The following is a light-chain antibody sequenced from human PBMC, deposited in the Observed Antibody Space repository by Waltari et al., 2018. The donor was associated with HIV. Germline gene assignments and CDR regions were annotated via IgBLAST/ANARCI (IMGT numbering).Light chain of an antibody. V-gene: IGLV2-14*01. Sequence: QSALTHPASVSGSPGQSVTIPCTGTTSTVGAYTYASWYQQHPGKAPKLLIYEVTNRPPGISNRFSGSKSGNTASMTISGLQPEDEADYYCSSYTITTAIVFGGGTKLTVL. CDR3: SSYTITTAIV. J-gene: IGLJ2*01. CDR2: EVT. CDR1: TSTVGAYTY.